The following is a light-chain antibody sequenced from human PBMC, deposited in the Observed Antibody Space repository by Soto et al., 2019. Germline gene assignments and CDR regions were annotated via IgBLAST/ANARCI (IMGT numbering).Light chain of an antibody. V-gene: IGKV1-27*01. CDR3: QNYNGAPWT. CDR1: QDIYTY. CDR2: AAS. J-gene: IGKJ1*01. Sequence: DIQLTQSPSSLSASVGDRVTITCRASQDIYTYLVWYQQKPGTVPKLLIFAASTLQSWVPSQFSGSGSGTDFTLTISSLQPEDGATYYCQNYNGAPWTFGQGTKVEIK.